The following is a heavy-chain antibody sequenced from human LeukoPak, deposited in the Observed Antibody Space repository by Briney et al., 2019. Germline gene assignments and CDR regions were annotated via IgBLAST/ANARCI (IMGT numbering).Heavy chain of an antibody. CDR2: IYPGDFDT. J-gene: IGHJ4*02. D-gene: IGHD2-2*01. V-gene: IGHV5-51*01. CDR1: GYNFATYW. CDR3: AGIKIVPTAVAH. Sequence: GESLNISCKGSGYNFATYWIGWARQMPGKGLEWMGIIYPGDFDTRYNPSFQGQVTFSVDRSINTAYLHWSSLKTSDTAIYYCAGIKIVPTAVAHWGQGTLVSVS.